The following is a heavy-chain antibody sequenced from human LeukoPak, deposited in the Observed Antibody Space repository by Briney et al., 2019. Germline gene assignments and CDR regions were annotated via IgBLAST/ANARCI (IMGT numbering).Heavy chain of an antibody. Sequence: SSETLSLTCAVYGGSFSGYYWSWICQPPGKGLDWIGEINHSGSTNYNPSLKSRVTISVDTSKNQFSLKLSSVTAADTAVYYCARGFNDYVWGSYRPNYWFDPWGQGTLVTVSS. CDR3: ARGFNDYVWGSYRPNYWFDP. V-gene: IGHV4-34*01. CDR2: INHSGST. CDR1: GGSFSGYY. J-gene: IGHJ5*02. D-gene: IGHD3-16*02.